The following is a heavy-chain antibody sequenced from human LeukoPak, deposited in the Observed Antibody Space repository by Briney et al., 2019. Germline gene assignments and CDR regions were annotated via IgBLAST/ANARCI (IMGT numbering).Heavy chain of an antibody. CDR1: GFTVSSNY. J-gene: IGHJ4*02. CDR2: IYSGGST. Sequence: GGSLRLSCAASGFTVSSNYMSWVRQAPGKGLEWVLVIYSGGSTYYADSVKGRFTISRDNSKNTLYLQMNSLRAEDTAVYYCARDNIAAAGILDYWGQGTLVTVSS. D-gene: IGHD6-13*01. V-gene: IGHV3-53*01. CDR3: ARDNIAAAGILDY.